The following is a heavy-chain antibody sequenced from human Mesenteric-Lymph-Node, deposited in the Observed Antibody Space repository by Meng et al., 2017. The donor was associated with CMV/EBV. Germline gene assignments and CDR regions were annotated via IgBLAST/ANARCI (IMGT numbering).Heavy chain of an antibody. CDR2: TTASGGTT. CDR3: AKPEDGRLFWLGGYAFDI. J-gene: IGHJ3*02. Sequence: GESLKISCVASGFTFSNYAMSWVRQGPGKGLEWVSGTTASGGTTWHIDPVKGRFTISRDNSKNTLYMQMNSLRVEDTAIYYCAKPEDGRLFWLGGYAFDIWGQGIMVTVSS. D-gene: IGHD3-10*01. CDR1: GFTFSNYA. V-gene: IGHV3-23*01.